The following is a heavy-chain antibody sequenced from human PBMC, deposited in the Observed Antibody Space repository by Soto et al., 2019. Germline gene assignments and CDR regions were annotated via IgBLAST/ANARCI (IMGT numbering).Heavy chain of an antibody. CDR1: GGTFSSYA. Sequence: SVKVSCKASGGTFSSYAISWVRQAPGQGLEWMGGIIPIFGTANYAQKFQGRVTITADASTSTAYMELSSLRSEDTAVYYCARDPGAYYGSGSQGYYYGMDFWG. D-gene: IGHD3-10*01. CDR3: ARDPGAYYGSGSQGYYYGMDF. V-gene: IGHV1-69*13. J-gene: IGHJ6*02. CDR2: IIPIFGTA.